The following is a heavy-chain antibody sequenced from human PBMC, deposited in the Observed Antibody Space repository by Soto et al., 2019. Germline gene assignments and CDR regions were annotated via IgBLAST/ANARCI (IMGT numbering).Heavy chain of an antibody. D-gene: IGHD2-15*01. CDR1: GYTFTSYG. CDR3: ARIQVNYCSGGSCYLLRPSYYGMGV. CDR2: ISAYNGNT. V-gene: IGHV1-18*01. Sequence: ASVKVSCKASGYTFTSYGISWVRQAPGQGLEWMGRISAYNGNTNYAQKLQGRVTMTTDTSTSTAYMELRSLRSDDTAVYYCARIQVNYCSGGSCYLLRPSYYGMGVWGQGTTVTVSS. J-gene: IGHJ6*02.